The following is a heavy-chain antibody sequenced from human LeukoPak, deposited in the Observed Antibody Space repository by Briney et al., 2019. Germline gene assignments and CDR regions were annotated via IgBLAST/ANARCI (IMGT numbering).Heavy chain of an antibody. Sequence: GGSLRLSCVVSGFSFSSYGMNWVRQAPGKGLEWVSYISSSGSTIYYADSVKGRFTISRDNAKNSLYLQMNSLRAEDTAVYYCAELGITMIGGVWGKGTTVTISS. V-gene: IGHV3-48*03. CDR2: ISSSGSTI. J-gene: IGHJ6*04. CDR3: AELGITMIGGV. CDR1: GFSFSSYG. D-gene: IGHD3-10*02.